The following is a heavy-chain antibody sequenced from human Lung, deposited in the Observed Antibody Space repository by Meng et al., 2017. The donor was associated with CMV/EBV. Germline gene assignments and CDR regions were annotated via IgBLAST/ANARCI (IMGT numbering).Heavy chain of an antibody. V-gene: IGHV4-4*07. Sequence: HVQLQEAGPGRVKPSETLSLTCTVSGGSISSYYWSWIRQSAGKGLEWIGRIYTSGTTIYNPSLKSRLTLSLDTSKNQFSLKLNSVTAADTAVYYCARAEADTGNFDYWGQGTLVTVSS. CDR2: IYTSGTT. D-gene: IGHD6-19*01. CDR1: GGSISSYY. CDR3: ARAEADTGNFDY. J-gene: IGHJ4*02.